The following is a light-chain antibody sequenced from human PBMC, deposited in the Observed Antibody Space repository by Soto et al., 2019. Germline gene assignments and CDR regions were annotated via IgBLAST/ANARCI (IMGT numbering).Light chain of an antibody. CDR3: AAWDDSLSGRV. CDR2: RNN. Sequence: QSVLTQAPSASGTPGQRVTISCSGSSSNIGSNYVYWYQQLPGTAPKVLIYRNNQRPSGVPDRFSGSKSGTSASLAISGLGSEDEVDYYCAAWDDSLSGRVFGGGPKLTFL. CDR1: SSNIGSNY. V-gene: IGLV1-47*01. J-gene: IGLJ3*02.